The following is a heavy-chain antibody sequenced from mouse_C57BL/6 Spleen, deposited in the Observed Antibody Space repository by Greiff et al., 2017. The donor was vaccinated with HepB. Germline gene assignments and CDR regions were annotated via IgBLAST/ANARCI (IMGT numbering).Heavy chain of an antibody. J-gene: IGHJ3*01. CDR2: IHPNSGST. CDR1: GYTFTSYW. Sequence: QVQLQQSGAELVKPGASVKLSCKASGYTFTSYWMHWVKQRPGQGLEWIGMIHPNSGSTNYNEKFKSKATLTVDKSSSTAYMQLSSLTSEDSAVYYCARSRDGYYNGFAYWGQGTLVTVSA. CDR3: ARSRDGYYNGFAY. V-gene: IGHV1-64*01. D-gene: IGHD2-3*01.